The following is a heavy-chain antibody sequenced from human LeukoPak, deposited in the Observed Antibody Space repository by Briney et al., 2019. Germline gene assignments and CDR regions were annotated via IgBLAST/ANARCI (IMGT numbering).Heavy chain of an antibody. CDR1: GYTLTELP. CDR3: AALRYCSSTSCYGDAFDI. V-gene: IGHV1-24*01. J-gene: IGHJ3*02. CDR2: FDPEDGET. Sequence: ASVKVSCKVSGYTLTELPMHWVRQAPGKGLEWMGGFDPEDGETIYAQKFQGRVTMTEDTSTDTAYMELSSLRSEDTAVYYCAALRYCSSTSCYGDAFDIWGQGTMVTVSS. D-gene: IGHD2-2*01.